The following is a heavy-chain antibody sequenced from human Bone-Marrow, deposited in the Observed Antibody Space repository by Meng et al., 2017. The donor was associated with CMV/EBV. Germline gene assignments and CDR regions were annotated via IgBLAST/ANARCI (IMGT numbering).Heavy chain of an antibody. J-gene: IGHJ6*02. V-gene: IGHV3-53*01. CDR3: AIHLGDSRYYGLDV. CDR2: IYSGGST. Sequence: GGSLRLSCAASGFTVSSNYMSWVRQAPGKGLEWVSVIYSGGSTYYADSVKGRFTISRDNSKNTLYLEMSSLRADDTAVYHCAIHLGDSRYYGLDVWGQGTTVTVYS. D-gene: IGHD6-13*01. CDR1: GFTVSSNY.